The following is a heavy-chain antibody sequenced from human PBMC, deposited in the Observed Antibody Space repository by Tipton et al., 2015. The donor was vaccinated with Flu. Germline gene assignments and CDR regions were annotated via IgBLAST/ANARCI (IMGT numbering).Heavy chain of an antibody. V-gene: IGHV4-59*11. D-gene: IGHD1-26*01. Sequence: TLSLTCRVSGGSISGHYWNWIRQPPGKGLEWIGYIYFSGSTEYNPSLRSRVTISLDTSKKPFSLNLSSVIAADTAMYYCARGSYGELLYFDYWGQGTLGIVSS. CDR2: IYFSGST. CDR1: GGSISGHY. CDR3: ARGSYGELLYFDY. J-gene: IGHJ4*02.